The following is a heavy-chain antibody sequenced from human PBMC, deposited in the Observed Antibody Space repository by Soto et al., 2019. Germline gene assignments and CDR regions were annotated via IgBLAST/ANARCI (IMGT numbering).Heavy chain of an antibody. CDR3: AREGDVGYYYDSSGLFDY. CDR1: GFTFSSYG. V-gene: IGHV3-33*01. D-gene: IGHD3-22*01. CDR2: IWYDGSNK. J-gene: IGHJ4*02. Sequence: GGSLRLSCAASGFTFSSYGMHWVRQAPGKGLEWVAVIWYDGSNKYYADSVKGRFTISRDNSKNTLYLQMNSLRAEDTAVYYCAREGDVGYYYDSSGLFDYWGQGTLVTVSS.